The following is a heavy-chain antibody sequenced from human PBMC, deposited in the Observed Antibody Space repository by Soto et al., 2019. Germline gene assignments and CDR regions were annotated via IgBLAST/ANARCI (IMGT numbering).Heavy chain of an antibody. J-gene: IGHJ4*02. CDR1: GGSISSSRYY. CDR3: AGHPTGLWFGDGPNY. D-gene: IGHD3-10*01. V-gene: IGHV4-39*01. CDR2: IYYSGTT. Sequence: QLQLQESGPGLVKPSETLSLTCTVSGGSISSSRYYWGWISQPPGKGVEGVGSIYYSGTTCYNPSLKRLCTIPVDTSKDQSSLKLGSVTAADTAVYYCAGHPTGLWFGDGPNYWGQGTLVTVSS.